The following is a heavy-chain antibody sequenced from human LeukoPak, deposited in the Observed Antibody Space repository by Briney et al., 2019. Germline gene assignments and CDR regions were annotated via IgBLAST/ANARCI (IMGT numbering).Heavy chain of an antibody. J-gene: IGHJ5*02. CDR2: IYPGDSDT. CDR1: GYSFANYW. Sequence: SGESLKISCKGSGYSFANYWIGWVRQMPGKGLEWMGIIYPGDSDTRYSPSFQGQVTISADKSISTAYLQWSSLKASDTAMYYCARHPWELEGNNWFDPWGQGTLVTVSS. V-gene: IGHV5-51*01. D-gene: IGHD1-26*01. CDR3: ARHPWELEGNNWFDP.